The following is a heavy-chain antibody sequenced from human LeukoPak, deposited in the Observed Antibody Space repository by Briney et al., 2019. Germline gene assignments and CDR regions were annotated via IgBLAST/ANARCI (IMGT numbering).Heavy chain of an antibody. CDR2: INPNSGGT. D-gene: IGHD1-26*01. CDR1: GYTFTGYY. Sequence: GASVKVSCKASGYTFTGYYMHWVRQAPGQGLEWMGWINPNSGGTNYAQKFQGGVTMTRDTSISTAYMELSRLRSDDTAVYYCARVARVGATHFDYWGQGTLVTVSS. J-gene: IGHJ4*02. V-gene: IGHV1-2*02. CDR3: ARVARVGATHFDY.